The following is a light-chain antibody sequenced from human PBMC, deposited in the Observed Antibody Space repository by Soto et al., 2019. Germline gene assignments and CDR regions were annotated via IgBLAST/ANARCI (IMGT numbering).Light chain of an antibody. CDR2: EVS. J-gene: IGLJ3*02. V-gene: IGLV2-14*01. Sequence: QSALTQPASVSGSPGQSITISCTGTSSDVGGYNYVSWYQQHPGKAHTLMIYEVSNRPSRVSNRFSGSKSGNTASLTISGLHAEYEADYYCSSYTSSSTRVFGGGTKLTVL. CDR1: SSDVGGYNY. CDR3: SSYTSSSTRV.